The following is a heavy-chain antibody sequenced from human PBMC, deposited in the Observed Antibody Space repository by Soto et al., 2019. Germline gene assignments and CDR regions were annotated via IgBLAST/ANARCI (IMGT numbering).Heavy chain of an antibody. CDR1: GFTFSDYY. D-gene: IGHD4-17*01. CDR3: ATGNDYGDPYYYYMDV. J-gene: IGHJ6*03. V-gene: IGHV3-23*01. CDR2: ISGSGGST. Sequence: GGSLRLSCAASGFTFSDYYMSWIRQAPGKGLEWVSAISGSGGSTYYADSVKGRFTISRDNSKNTLYLQMNSLRAEDTAVYYCATGNDYGDPYYYYMDVWGKGTTVTVSS.